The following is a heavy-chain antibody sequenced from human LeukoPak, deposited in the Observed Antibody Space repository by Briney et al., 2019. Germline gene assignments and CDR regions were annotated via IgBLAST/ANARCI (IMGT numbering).Heavy chain of an antibody. CDR1: GGSFSGYY. CDR3: ARDCSSTSCGSSRGSHYYYYYYMDV. J-gene: IGHJ6*03. D-gene: IGHD2-2*01. CDR2: INHSGST. Sequence: SETLSLTCAVYGGSFSGYYWSWIRQPPGKGLEWIGEINHSGSTNYNPSLKSRVTISVDTSKNQFSLKLSSVTAADTAVYYCARDCSSTSCGSSRGSHYYYYYYMDVRGKGTTVTISS. V-gene: IGHV4-34*01.